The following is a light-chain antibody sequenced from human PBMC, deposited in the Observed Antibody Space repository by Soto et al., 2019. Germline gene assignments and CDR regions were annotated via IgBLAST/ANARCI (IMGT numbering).Light chain of an antibody. CDR3: QQLNSYPIT. V-gene: IGKV1-9*01. Sequence: DIQMTQSPSSLSASLGDGVSITCRSSQGISSYLAWYQQKPGKAPKLLIYAASTLQSGVPSRFSGSGSGTEFTLTISRLQPEDFATYYCQQLNSYPITFGQGTRLEI. CDR1: QGISSY. J-gene: IGKJ5*01. CDR2: AAS.